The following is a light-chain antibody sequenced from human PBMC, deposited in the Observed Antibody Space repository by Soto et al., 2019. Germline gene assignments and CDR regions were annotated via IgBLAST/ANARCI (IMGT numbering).Light chain of an antibody. CDR1: SSDVGGYNY. CDR3: SSYTSSSTPYV. J-gene: IGLJ1*01. V-gene: IGLV2-14*01. CDR2: DVS. Sequence: QSALTQPASVSGSPGQSITISCTGTSSDVGGYNYVSWYQQHPGKAPKLMIYDVSNRPSGVSNRFSGSKSGNRASLTISGSHAEDEADYYCSSYTSSSTPYVFGTGTKLTVL.